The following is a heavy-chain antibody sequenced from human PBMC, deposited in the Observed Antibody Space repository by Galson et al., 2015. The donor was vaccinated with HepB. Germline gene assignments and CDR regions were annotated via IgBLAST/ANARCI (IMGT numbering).Heavy chain of an antibody. J-gene: IGHJ4*02. D-gene: IGHD3-22*01. V-gene: IGHV3-30*18. CDR1: GFTFSSYG. CDR2: ISYDGSNK. CDR3: AKDRGHYYDSSGLDY. Sequence: SLRLSCAASGFTFSSYGMHWVRQAPGKGLEWVAVISYDGSNKYYADSVKGRFTISRDNSKNTLYLQMNSLRAEDTAVYYCAKDRGHYYDSSGLDYWGQGTLVTVSS.